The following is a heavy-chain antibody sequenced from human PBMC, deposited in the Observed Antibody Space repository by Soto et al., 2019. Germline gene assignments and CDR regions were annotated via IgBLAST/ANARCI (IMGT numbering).Heavy chain of an antibody. V-gene: IGHV4-59*08. Sequence: SETLSLTCTVSGGSISSYYWSWIRQPPGKGLEWIGYIYYSGSTNYNPSLKSRVTISVDTSKNQFSLKLSSVTAADTAVYYCARQIKDYGDYHWLDPWGQGTLVTVSS. CDR1: GGSISSYY. CDR3: ARQIKDYGDYHWLDP. D-gene: IGHD4-17*01. CDR2: IYYSGST. J-gene: IGHJ5*02.